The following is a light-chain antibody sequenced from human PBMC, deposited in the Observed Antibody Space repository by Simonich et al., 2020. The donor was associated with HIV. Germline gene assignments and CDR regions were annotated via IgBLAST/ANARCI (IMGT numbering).Light chain of an antibody. CDR3: QQYNRYWT. Sequence: DIQMTQSPSTLSASVGDRVTITCRASQSISSWLAWYQQKPGKAPKLLIYKASSLKSGVPSRFSGSGSGTEFPLTISSLQPDDFATYYCQQYNRYWTFGQGTKVEIK. J-gene: IGKJ1*01. V-gene: IGKV1-5*03. CDR1: QSISSW. CDR2: KAS.